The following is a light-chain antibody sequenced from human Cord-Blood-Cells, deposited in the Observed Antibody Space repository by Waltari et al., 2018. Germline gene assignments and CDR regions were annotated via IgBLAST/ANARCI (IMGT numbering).Light chain of an antibody. V-gene: IGLV2-23*01. CDR1: SSDVGSYNL. CDR3: CSYAGSGVV. Sequence: QSALTQPASVSGSPGQSITISCTGTSSDVGSYNLVSWYQQHPGKAPKLMIYEGSKLPSGVSNRFSGSKSGNTAALTISGFQAEDEADYYGCSYAGSGVVFGGGTKLTVL. J-gene: IGLJ2*01. CDR2: EGS.